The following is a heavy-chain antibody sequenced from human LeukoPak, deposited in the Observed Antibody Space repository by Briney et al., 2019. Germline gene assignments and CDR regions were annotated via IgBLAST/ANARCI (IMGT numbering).Heavy chain of an antibody. V-gene: IGHV3-23*01. CDR3: ASLSDPKASGSDV. D-gene: IGHD2/OR15-2a*01. CDR2: VTAGGSTT. J-gene: IGHJ6*02. Sequence: PGGSLRLSCAASGFSFSTYGMSWVRQAPGEGLEWVSSVTAGGSTTYYADSVKGRFTISRDNSRNTLYLQMNNLRAEDTAVYYCASLSDPKASGSDVWGQGTTVSVSS. CDR1: GFSFSTYG.